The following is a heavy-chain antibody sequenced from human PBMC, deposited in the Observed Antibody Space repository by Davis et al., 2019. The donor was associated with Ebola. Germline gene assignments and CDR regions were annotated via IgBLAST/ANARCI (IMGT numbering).Heavy chain of an antibody. CDR3: AKVVYGDPYYYGMDV. D-gene: IGHD4-17*01. CDR1: GFTFDDYA. CDR2: ISGDGGST. V-gene: IGHV3-43*02. J-gene: IGHJ6*02. Sequence: GESLKISCAASGFTFDDYAMHWVRQAPGKGLEWVSLISGDGGSTYYADSVKGRFTISRDNSKNSLYLQMNSLRTEDTALYYCAKVVYGDPYYYGMDVWGQGTTATVSS.